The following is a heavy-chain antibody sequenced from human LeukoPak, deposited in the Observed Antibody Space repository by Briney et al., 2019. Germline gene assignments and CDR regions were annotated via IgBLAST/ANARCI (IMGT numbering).Heavy chain of an antibody. D-gene: IGHD6-19*01. V-gene: IGHV3-23*01. Sequence: GGSLRLSCAASGFTFSSYAMSWVRQAPGKGLEWVSATSGSGGSTYYADSVKGRFTISRDNSKNTLYLQMNSLRAEDTAVYYCAKSFSSGDYYFDYWGQGTLVTVSS. CDR2: TSGSGGST. J-gene: IGHJ4*02. CDR3: AKSFSSGDYYFDY. CDR1: GFTFSSYA.